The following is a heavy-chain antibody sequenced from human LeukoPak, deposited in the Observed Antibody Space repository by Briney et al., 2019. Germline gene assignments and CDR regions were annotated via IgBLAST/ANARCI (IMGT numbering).Heavy chain of an antibody. D-gene: IGHD5-24*01. Sequence: GGSLRLSCAASGFTVSSNYMSWVRQAPGKGLEWVSVIYSGGSTYYADSVKGRFTISRDNSKNTLYLQMNSLRAEDTAVYYCAKGRRWLQSDYFDYWGQGTLVTVSS. CDR3: AKGRRWLQSDYFDY. CDR2: IYSGGST. J-gene: IGHJ4*02. V-gene: IGHV3-53*01. CDR1: GFTVSSNY.